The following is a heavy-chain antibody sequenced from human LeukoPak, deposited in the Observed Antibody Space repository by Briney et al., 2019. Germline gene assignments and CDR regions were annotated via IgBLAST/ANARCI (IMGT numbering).Heavy chain of an antibody. V-gene: IGHV3-74*01. CDR3: ASHRVTIFGVVIPFDP. D-gene: IGHD3-3*01. CDR1: GFTFSSYW. CDR2: INSDGSST. Sequence: GGSLRLSCAASGFTFSSYWMHWVRQAPGKGLVWVSRINSDGSSTSYADSVKGRFTISRDNAKNTLYLRMNSLRAEDTAVYYCASHRVTIFGVVIPFDPWGQGTLVTVSS. J-gene: IGHJ5*02.